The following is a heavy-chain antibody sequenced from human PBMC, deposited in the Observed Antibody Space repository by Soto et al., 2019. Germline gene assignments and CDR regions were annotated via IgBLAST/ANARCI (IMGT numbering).Heavy chain of an antibody. Sequence: ASVKVSCKASGGTFSTYTITWLRQAPGQGPEWMGRIIPVLGIANYAQKFQGRITITADKSTSTAYMELSSLRSEDTAVFYCAIPANPNIDHGRDFFDNWGQGTLVTIS. CDR1: GGTFSTYT. D-gene: IGHD1-26*01. J-gene: IGHJ4*02. V-gene: IGHV1-69*02. CDR3: AIPANPNIDHGRDFFDN. CDR2: IIPVLGIA.